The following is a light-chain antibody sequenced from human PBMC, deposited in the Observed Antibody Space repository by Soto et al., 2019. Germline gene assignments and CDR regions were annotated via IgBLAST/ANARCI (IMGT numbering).Light chain of an antibody. CDR3: QKYGSSPNT. CDR1: QSVSSSY. Sequence: EIVLTQSPGTLSLSPGERATLSCRASQSVSSSYLAWYQQKPGQAPRLLIYGASSRATGIPDRYSGSGSGKDFTLTISRLESEDFEVYYCQKYGSSPNTFGQGTKLEIK. V-gene: IGKV3-20*01. J-gene: IGKJ2*01. CDR2: GAS.